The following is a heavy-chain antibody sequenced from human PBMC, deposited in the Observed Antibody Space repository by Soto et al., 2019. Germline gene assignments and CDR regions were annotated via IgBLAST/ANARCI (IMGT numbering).Heavy chain of an antibody. Sequence: QVQLQESGPGLVKPSGTLSLTCAVSGGSISSSNWWSWVRQPPGKGLEWIGEIYHSGSTNYNPSLKNRVTISVDKSKNQFSLNLSSVTAADTALYYCARGDRSSWFYYGMDVWGQGTTVTVSS. D-gene: IGHD6-13*01. CDR2: IYHSGST. J-gene: IGHJ6*02. V-gene: IGHV4-4*02. CDR3: ARGDRSSWFYYGMDV. CDR1: GGSISSSNW.